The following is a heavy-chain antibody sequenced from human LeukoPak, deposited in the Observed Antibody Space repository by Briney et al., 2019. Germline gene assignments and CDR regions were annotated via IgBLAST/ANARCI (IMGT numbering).Heavy chain of an antibody. CDR3: ARGGYGFDY. CDR2: ISSSSSTI. D-gene: IGHD5-18*01. CDR1: GFTFSSYS. V-gene: IGHV3-48*01. J-gene: IGHJ4*02. Sequence: HPGGSLRLSCAASGFTFSSYSMNWVRQAPGKGLEWVSYISSSSSTIYYADSVKGRFTISRDNAKNSLYLQMNSLRAEDTAVYYCARGGYGFDYWGQGTLVTVSS.